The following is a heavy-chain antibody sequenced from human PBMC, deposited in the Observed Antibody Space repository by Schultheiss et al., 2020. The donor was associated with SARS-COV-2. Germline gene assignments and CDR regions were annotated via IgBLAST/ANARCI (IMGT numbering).Heavy chain of an antibody. CDR1: GGSFSGYY. J-gene: IGHJ6*02. CDR3: ARHTYPSPGGYYYGMDV. Sequence: SQTLSLTCAVYGGSFSGYYWSWIRQPPGKGLEWIGYIYYSGSTNYNPSLKSRVTISVDTSKNQFSLKLSSVTAADTAVYYCARHTYPSPGGYYYGMDVWGQGTTVTVSS. CDR2: IYYSGST. V-gene: IGHV4-59*01. D-gene: IGHD1-14*01.